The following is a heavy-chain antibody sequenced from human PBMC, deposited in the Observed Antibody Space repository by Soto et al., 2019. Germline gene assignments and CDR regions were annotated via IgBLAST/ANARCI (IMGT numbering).Heavy chain of an antibody. V-gene: IGHV1-69*02. Sequence: QVQLVQSGAEVKKPGSSVKVSCKASGGTFSSYTISWVRQAPGQGLEWMGRIIPILGIANYAQKFQGRVTITEDKSTSTAYMELSSLRSEDTAVYYCARVPYYYDSSGHSLDYWGQGTLVTVSS. J-gene: IGHJ4*02. D-gene: IGHD3-22*01. CDR2: IIPILGIA. CDR3: ARVPYYYDSSGHSLDY. CDR1: GGTFSSYT.